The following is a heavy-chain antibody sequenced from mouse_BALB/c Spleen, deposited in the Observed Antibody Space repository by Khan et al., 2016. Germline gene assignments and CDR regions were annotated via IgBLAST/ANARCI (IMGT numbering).Heavy chain of an antibody. CDR3: ARGGYDYPYAMDY. Sequence: VQLQESGAELARPGASVKLSCKASGYTFTSYWMQWVKQRPGQGLEWIGAIYPGDGDTRYTQKFKGKAKLTADKSSSTAYMQLSSLASEDSAVYYCARGGYDYPYAMDYWGQGTSVTVSS. CDR1: GYTFTSYW. V-gene: IGHV1-87*01. J-gene: IGHJ4*01. CDR2: IYPGDGDT. D-gene: IGHD2-4*01.